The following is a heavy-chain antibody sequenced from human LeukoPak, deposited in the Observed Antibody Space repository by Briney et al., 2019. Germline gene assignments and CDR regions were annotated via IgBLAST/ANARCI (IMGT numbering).Heavy chain of an antibody. CDR1: GFTFSSYG. Sequence: GGSLRLSCAASGFTFSSYGMHWVRQAPGKGLEWVAFIRYDGSNKYYADSVKGRFTISRDNSKNTLYLQMNSLRRDDTALYYCAKERAIAVALRTFYFDSWGQGTLVTVSS. CDR2: IRYDGSNK. J-gene: IGHJ4*02. CDR3: AKERAIAVALRTFYFDS. V-gene: IGHV3-30*02. D-gene: IGHD6-19*01.